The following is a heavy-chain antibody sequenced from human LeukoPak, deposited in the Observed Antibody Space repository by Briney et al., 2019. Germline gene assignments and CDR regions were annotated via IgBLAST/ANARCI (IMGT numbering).Heavy chain of an antibody. CDR1: GYTLTELS. CDR3: AAIGRKWIDD. V-gene: IGHV1-24*01. D-gene: IGHD5-12*01. CDR2: FDPDDGET. J-gene: IGHJ4*02. Sequence: ASVKVSCKVSGYTLTELSMHWVRQAPGKGLGWMGGFDPDDGETIYAQKFQGRVTMTEDTSTDTDYMELSSLRSEDTSEYCCAAIGRKWIDDWGQGTLVTVSS.